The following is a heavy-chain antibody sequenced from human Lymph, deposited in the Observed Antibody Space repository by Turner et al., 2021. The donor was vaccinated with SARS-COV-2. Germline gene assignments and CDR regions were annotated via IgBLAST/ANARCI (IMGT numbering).Heavy chain of an antibody. CDR2: ISRSSTNI. Sequence: EVQLVESGGGLVKPGGYLRLSCAASGFPFSTYRMNWVRQAPGKGLEGVSSISRSSTNIYYAYSVKGRSTISRDNAKNSQYLQMNSLRAEDTVVYYCARDPLVEMPTFFVTLDYWGQGTLVTVSS. CDR3: ARDPLVEMPTFFVTLDY. CDR1: GFPFSTYR. V-gene: IGHV3-21*01. D-gene: IGHD3-3*02. J-gene: IGHJ4*02.